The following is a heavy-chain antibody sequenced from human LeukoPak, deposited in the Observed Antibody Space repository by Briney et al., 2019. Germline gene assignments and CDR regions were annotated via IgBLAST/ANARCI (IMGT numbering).Heavy chain of an antibody. V-gene: IGHV1-46*01. J-gene: IGHJ4*02. Sequence: ASVKVSCKASGYTFTSYYIHWVRQAPGQGLEWMGIINPSGGRTSYAQKFQGRVTMTRDTPTSTVHMELSSLRSEDTAVYYCARGGGSSGYPKWGQGTLVTVSS. CDR2: INPSGGRT. CDR3: ARGGGSSGYPK. CDR1: GYTFTSYY. D-gene: IGHD3-22*01.